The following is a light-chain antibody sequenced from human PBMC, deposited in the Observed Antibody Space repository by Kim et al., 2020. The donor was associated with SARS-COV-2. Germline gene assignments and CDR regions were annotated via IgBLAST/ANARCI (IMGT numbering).Light chain of an antibody. CDR1: ALPKQY. V-gene: IGLV3-25*03. J-gene: IGLJ2*01. CDR3: QSADSSGTVV. Sequence: SYELTQPPSVSVFPGQTARITCSGDALPKQYAYWYQQKPGQAPVLVIYKDSERPSGIPERFSGSSSRTTVTLTISGVQAEDEADYYCQSADSSGTVVFGGGTQLTVL. CDR2: KDS.